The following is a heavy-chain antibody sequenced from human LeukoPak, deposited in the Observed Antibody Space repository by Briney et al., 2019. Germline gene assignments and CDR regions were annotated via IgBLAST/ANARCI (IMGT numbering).Heavy chain of an antibody. CDR1: GGSISSSSYY. J-gene: IGHJ5*02. Sequence: SETLSLTCTVSGGSISSSSYYWGWIRQPPGKGLEWIGSIYYSGSTYYNPSLKSRVTISVDTSKNQFSLKLSSVTAADTAVYYCARGRYCSGGSCYAAEWIDPWGQGTLVTVSS. D-gene: IGHD2-15*01. V-gene: IGHV4-39*07. CDR3: ARGRYCSGGSCYAAEWIDP. CDR2: IYYSGST.